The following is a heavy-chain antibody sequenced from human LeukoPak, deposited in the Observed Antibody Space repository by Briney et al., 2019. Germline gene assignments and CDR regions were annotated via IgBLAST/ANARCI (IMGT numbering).Heavy chain of an antibody. CDR2: IYTSGST. Sequence: KPSETLSLTCTVSGGSISSYYWSWIWQPAGKGLEWIGRIYTSGSTNYNPSLKSRVTMSVDTSKNQFSLKLSSVTAADTAVYYCAREQCTNGVCAPYYYYGMDVWGQGTTVTVSS. D-gene: IGHD2-8*01. CDR1: GGSISSYY. CDR3: AREQCTNGVCAPYYYYGMDV. J-gene: IGHJ6*02. V-gene: IGHV4-4*07.